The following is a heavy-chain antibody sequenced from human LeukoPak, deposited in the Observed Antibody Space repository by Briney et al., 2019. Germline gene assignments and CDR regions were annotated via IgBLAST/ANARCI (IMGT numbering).Heavy chain of an antibody. V-gene: IGHV1-46*01. CDR1: GYTFTSYY. J-gene: IGHJ4*02. CDR3: AGGYCSGGSCFEWYYFDY. Sequence: ASVKVSCKASGYTFTSYYMHWVRQAPGQGLEWMGIINPSGGSTSYAQKFQGRVTMTRDTSTSTVYMELSSLRSEDTAVYYCAGGYCSGGSCFEWYYFDYWGQETLVTVSS. D-gene: IGHD2-15*01. CDR2: INPSGGST.